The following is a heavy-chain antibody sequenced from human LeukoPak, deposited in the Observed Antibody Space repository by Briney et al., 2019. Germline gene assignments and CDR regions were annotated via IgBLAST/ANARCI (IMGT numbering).Heavy chain of an antibody. CDR2: INHSGST. D-gene: IGHD6-19*01. CDR1: GGSFSGYY. J-gene: IGHJ6*02. Sequence: SETLSLTCAVYGGSFSGYYWSWIRQPPGKGLEWIGEINHSGSTNYNPSLKSRVTISVDTSKNQFSLKLSSVTAADTAVYYCARVGYSSGWYGASRYYYYGMDVWGQGTTVTVSS. CDR3: ARVGYSSGWYGASRYYYYGMDV. V-gene: IGHV4-34*01.